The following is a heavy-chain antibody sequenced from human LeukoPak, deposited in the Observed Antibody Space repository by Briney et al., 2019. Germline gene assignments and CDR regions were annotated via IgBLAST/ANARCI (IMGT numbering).Heavy chain of an antibody. CDR3: ARGRYSSGWLVY. J-gene: IGHJ4*02. CDR2: ISGSGGST. D-gene: IGHD6-19*01. CDR1: GFTFSSYA. Sequence: GGSLRLSCAASGFTFSSYAMSWVRQAPGKGLEWVSAISGSGGSTYYADSVKGRSTISRDNSKNTLYLQMNSLRAEDTAVYYCARGRYSSGWLVYWGQGTLGTVSS. V-gene: IGHV3-23*01.